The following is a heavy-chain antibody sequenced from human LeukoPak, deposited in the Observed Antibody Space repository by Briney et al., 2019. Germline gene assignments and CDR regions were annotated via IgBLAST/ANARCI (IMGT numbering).Heavy chain of an antibody. CDR3: AKVVGLQWLIRANFDY. CDR1: GFTFSSYA. Sequence: GGSLRLSCAASGFTFSSYAMSWVRQAPGRGLEWVSTISGSGGSTYYADSVKGRFTISRDNPTNTLYLQMNSLRAEDTAVYYCAKVVGLQWLIRANFDYWGEGTLVTVPS. CDR2: ISGSGGST. D-gene: IGHD6-19*01. V-gene: IGHV3-23*01. J-gene: IGHJ4*02.